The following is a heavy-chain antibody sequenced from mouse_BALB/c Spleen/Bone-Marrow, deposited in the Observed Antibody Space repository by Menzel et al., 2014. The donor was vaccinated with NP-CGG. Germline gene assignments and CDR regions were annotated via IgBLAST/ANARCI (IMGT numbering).Heavy chain of an antibody. Sequence: EVHLVESGPGLVKPSQSLSLPCTVTGYSITSDYAWNWIQQFPGNKLEWMGYISYSGITSYNPSLKSRISITRDTSKNQFFLQLNSVTTEDTATYYCARGRAAWFAYWGQGTLVTVSA. V-gene: IGHV3-2*02. CDR1: GYSITSDYA. CDR3: ARGRAAWFAY. J-gene: IGHJ3*01. CDR2: ISYSGIT. D-gene: IGHD3-3*01.